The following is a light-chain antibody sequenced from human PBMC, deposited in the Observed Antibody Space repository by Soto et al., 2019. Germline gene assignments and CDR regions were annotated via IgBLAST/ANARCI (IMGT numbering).Light chain of an antibody. CDR3: QQYLNSPRT. CDR1: QRVASD. V-gene: IGKV3-20*01. CDR2: DAS. J-gene: IGKJ1*01. Sequence: VLTQSPGTLSLSPGEGATLSCRASQRVASDLAWYLQKPGQPPRLLIYDASIRATGIPDRISGSGSERDFTLTITRLEPEDAAVYYCQQYLNSPRTFGQGTKLEIK.